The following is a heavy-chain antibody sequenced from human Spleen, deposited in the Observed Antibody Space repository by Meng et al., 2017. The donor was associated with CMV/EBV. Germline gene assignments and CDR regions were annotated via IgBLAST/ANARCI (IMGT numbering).Heavy chain of an antibody. CDR2: IRYDGSNK. D-gene: IGHD3-3*01. V-gene: IGHV3-30*02. J-gene: IGHJ6*02. Sequence: GGSLRLSCAASGFSFSNFVMHWVRQAPGKGLEWVAFIRYDGSNKYYADSVKGRFTISRDNSKNTLYLQMNSLRAEDTAVYYCAKDALDFWSGYYYYYYCGMDVWGQGTTVTVSS. CDR3: AKDALDFWSGYYYYYYCGMDV. CDR1: GFSFSNFV.